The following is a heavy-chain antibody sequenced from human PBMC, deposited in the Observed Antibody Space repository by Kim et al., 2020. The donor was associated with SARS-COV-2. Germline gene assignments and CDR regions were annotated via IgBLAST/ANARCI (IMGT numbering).Heavy chain of an antibody. Sequence: GYADSVKGRFTLSRDNAKNSLYLQMNSLRAEDTALYYCAKSSSSWYYFDYWGQGTLVTVSS. V-gene: IGHV3-9*01. D-gene: IGHD6-13*01. CDR3: AKSSSSWYYFDY. J-gene: IGHJ4*02.